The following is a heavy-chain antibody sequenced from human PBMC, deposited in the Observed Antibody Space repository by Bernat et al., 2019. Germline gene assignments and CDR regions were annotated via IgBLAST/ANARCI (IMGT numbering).Heavy chain of an antibody. CDR2: IYYSGNT. CDR3: ARLGSSSSGRGFDY. Sequence: QLQLHESGPGLVKPSETLSLTCAVSGGSIRSSNYYWGWIRQPPGKGLEWIGNIYYSGNTYYNPFLKSRVTISVDTSKNPCSLKLSSVTAADTAVYYCARLGSSSSGRGFDYWGQGTLVTVAS. J-gene: IGHJ4*02. CDR1: GGSIRSSNYY. V-gene: IGHV4-39*01. D-gene: IGHD3-22*01.